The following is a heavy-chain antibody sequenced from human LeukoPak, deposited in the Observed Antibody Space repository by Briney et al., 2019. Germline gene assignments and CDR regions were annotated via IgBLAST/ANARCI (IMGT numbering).Heavy chain of an antibody. Sequence: GGSLGLSCAASGFTFSSYGMHWVRQAPGRGLEWVAVIWYDGSNKYYADSVKGRFTISRDNSKNTLYLQMNSLRAEDTAVYYCARDCHYSGSHWGLDYRGQGTLVTVSS. J-gene: IGHJ4*02. CDR3: ARDCHYSGSHWGLDY. V-gene: IGHV3-33*01. D-gene: IGHD1-26*01. CDR1: GFTFSSYG. CDR2: IWYDGSNK.